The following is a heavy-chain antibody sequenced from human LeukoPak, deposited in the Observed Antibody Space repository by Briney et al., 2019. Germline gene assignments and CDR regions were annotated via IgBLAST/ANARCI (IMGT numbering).Heavy chain of an antibody. CDR3: ARVDTAMVTEGRPRWFDP. D-gene: IGHD5-18*01. CDR2: IYYSGST. Sequence: KPSETLSLTCTVSGGSISSGDYYWSWIRQPPGKGLEWIGYIYYSGSTYYNPSLKSRVTISVDTSKNQFSLKLSSVTAADTAVYYCARVDTAMVTEGRPRWFDPWGQGTLVTVSS. J-gene: IGHJ5*02. V-gene: IGHV4-30-4*08. CDR1: GGSISSGDYY.